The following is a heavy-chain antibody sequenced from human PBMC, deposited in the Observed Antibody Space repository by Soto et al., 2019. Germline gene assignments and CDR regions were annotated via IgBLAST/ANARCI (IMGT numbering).Heavy chain of an antibody. J-gene: IGHJ4*02. CDR3: ARVIGGDYLDY. Sequence: QMQLVESGGGVVQPGRSLSLSCAASGFSLSSYTMHWVRQAPGKGLEWVGVIYRDGSQQYYADSVKGRFTISRDNSKNTLSVQMNSLRPEDTAVYYCARVIGGDYLDYWGQGTLVTVSS. CDR1: GFSLSSYT. CDR2: IYRDGSQQ. D-gene: IGHD2-21*01. V-gene: IGHV3-30-3*01.